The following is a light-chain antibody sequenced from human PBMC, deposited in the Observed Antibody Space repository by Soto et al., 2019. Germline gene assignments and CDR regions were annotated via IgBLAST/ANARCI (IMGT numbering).Light chain of an antibody. CDR1: QTLSSW. J-gene: IGKJ1*01. CDR3: QHYNSYSEA. V-gene: IGKV1-5*03. CDR2: KAS. Sequence: DIQLTQYPSTLSGSVGDRVTITCRASQTLSSWLAWYQQKPGKAPKLLIYKASTIKSGVPSGFSGSGSGTEFTLTISSLQHDDFATYYCQHYNSYSEAFGQGTKVELK.